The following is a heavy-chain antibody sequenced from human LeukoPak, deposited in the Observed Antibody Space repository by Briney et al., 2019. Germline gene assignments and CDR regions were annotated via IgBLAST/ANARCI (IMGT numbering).Heavy chain of an antibody. J-gene: IGHJ4*02. V-gene: IGHV5-51*01. CDR3: ARAYPDFWSGYIN. CDR1: GYLFTSYW. D-gene: IGHD3-3*01. Sequence: GESLKISCKGSGYLFTSYWIGWVRQMPGKGLGWMGIIYPGDSDTRYSPSFQGQVTISADKSISTAYLQWSSLKASDTAMHYCARAYPDFWSGYINWGQGTLVTVSS. CDR2: IYPGDSDT.